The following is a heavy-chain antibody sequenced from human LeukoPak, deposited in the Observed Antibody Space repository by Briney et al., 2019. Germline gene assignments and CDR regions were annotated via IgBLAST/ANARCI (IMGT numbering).Heavy chain of an antibody. Sequence: RGESLKISCKVSGYSFNSYWIGWVRHMPGKGPEWMGIIYPGDSDTRYSPSFQGQVTISADKSISTAYLQWSSLKASDTAIYYCARQQIYGIYSYYMDVWGKGPRSPSP. D-gene: IGHD4-17*01. CDR2: IYPGDSDT. CDR3: ARQQIYGIYSYYMDV. V-gene: IGHV5-51*01. J-gene: IGHJ6*03. CDR1: GYSFNSYW.